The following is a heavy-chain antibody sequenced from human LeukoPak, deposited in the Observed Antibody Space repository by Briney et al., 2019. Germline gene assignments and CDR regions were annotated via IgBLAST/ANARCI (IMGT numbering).Heavy chain of an antibody. Sequence: GGSLRLSCAASGFSFSSYAMGWVRQAPGKGLEWVSSISGSGGSTYYADSVEGRFTISRDNSKNTLFLQMNSLRAEDTAVYFCAHYLGSGTYFDSWGQGTLVTVSS. CDR1: GFSFSSYA. D-gene: IGHD3-10*01. CDR3: AHYLGSGTYFDS. CDR2: ISGSGGST. V-gene: IGHV3-23*01. J-gene: IGHJ4*02.